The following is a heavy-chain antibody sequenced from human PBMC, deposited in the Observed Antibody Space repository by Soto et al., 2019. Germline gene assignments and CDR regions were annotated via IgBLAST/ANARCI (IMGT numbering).Heavy chain of an antibody. CDR3: ARDLYSYGSGSYFDDVFYI. V-gene: IGHV1-18*01. J-gene: IGHJ3*02. CDR2: ISAYNGNT. Sequence: ASVKVSCKASGYTFTSYGISWVRQAPGQGLEWMGWISAYNGNTNYAQKLQGRVTMTTDTSTSTAYMELRSLRSDDTAVYYCARDLYSYGSGSYFDDVFYIWRQGTMVTVSS. CDR1: GYTFTSYG. D-gene: IGHD3-10*01.